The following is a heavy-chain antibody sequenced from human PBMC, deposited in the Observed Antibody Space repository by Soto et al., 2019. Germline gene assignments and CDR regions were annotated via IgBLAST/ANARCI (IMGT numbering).Heavy chain of an antibody. D-gene: IGHD6-13*01. CDR2: IIPIFGTA. CDR1: GGTFSSYA. Sequence: QVQLVQSGAEVKKPGSSVKVSCKASGGTFSSYAISWVRQAPGQGLEWMGGIIPIFGTANYAQKFQGRVTITADESTSTAYMELSSLRSEDTAVYYCARECIAAAGIAVLYYGMDVWGQGTTVTVSS. V-gene: IGHV1-69*01. J-gene: IGHJ6*02. CDR3: ARECIAAAGIAVLYYGMDV.